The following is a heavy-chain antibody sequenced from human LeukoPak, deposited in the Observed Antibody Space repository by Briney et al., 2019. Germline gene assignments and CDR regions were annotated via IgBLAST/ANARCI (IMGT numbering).Heavy chain of an antibody. CDR1: GGSISSYY. V-gene: IGHV4-59*01. CDR2: IYYSGST. D-gene: IGHD6-13*01. CDR3: ASHRIAAAAFDY. J-gene: IGHJ4*02. Sequence: SETLSLTCTVSGGSISSYYWSWIRQPPGKGLEWIGYIYYSGSTNYNPSLKSRVTISVDTSKNQFSLKLSSVTAADTAVYYCASHRIAAAAFDYWGLGTLVTVSS.